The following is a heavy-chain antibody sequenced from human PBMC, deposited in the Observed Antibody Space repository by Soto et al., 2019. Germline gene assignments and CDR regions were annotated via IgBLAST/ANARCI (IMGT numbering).Heavy chain of an antibody. CDR2: IYYSGST. Sequence: SETLSLTCTVSGGSISSYYWSWIRQPPGKGLEWIGYIYYSGSTNYNPSLKSRVTISVETSKNQLSLKLSSVTAADTAVYYCARINTGCSGGSCAPYYYYGMDVWGQGTTVTVSS. D-gene: IGHD2-15*01. V-gene: IGHV4-59*01. J-gene: IGHJ6*02. CDR1: GGSISSYY. CDR3: ARINTGCSGGSCAPYYYYGMDV.